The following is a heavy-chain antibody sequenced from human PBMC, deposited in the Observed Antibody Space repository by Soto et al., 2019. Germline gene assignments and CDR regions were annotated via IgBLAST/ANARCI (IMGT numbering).Heavy chain of an antibody. V-gene: IGHV1-18*01. CDR2: ISAYNGNT. CDR3: ARYEDYDFWSGSYYYGMDV. Sequence: ASVKVSCKASGYTFTSYGISWVRQAPGQGLEWMGWISAYNGNTNYAQKLQGRVTMTTDTSTSTAYMELRSLRSDDTAVYYCARYEDYDFWSGSYYYGMDVWGQGTTVTVS. CDR1: GYTFTSYG. J-gene: IGHJ6*02. D-gene: IGHD3-3*01.